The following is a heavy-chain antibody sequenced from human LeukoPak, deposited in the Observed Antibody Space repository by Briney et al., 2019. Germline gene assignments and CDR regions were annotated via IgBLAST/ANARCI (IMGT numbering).Heavy chain of an antibody. J-gene: IGHJ4*02. CDR2: INHSGST. CDR1: GGSFSGYY. D-gene: IGHD5-24*01. V-gene: IGHV4-34*01. Sequence: SETLSLTCAVNGGSFSGYYWSWIRQPPGKGLEWIGEINHSGSTNYNPSLKSRVTISVDTSKNQFSLKLSSVTAADTAVYYCARKVARRDGYIGYWGQGTLVTVSS. CDR3: ARKVARRDGYIGY.